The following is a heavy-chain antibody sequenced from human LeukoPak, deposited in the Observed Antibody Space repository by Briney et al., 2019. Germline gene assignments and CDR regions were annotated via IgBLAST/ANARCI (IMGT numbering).Heavy chain of an antibody. CDR2: INSDGSIT. D-gene: IGHD5-18*01. J-gene: IGHJ4*02. CDR3: AKDTSYTAMAR. V-gene: IGHV3-74*01. Sequence: GGSLRLSCAASGFTLSSSWMVWVRQVPGKGLVWVSRINSDGSITTYADSVKGRFTISRDNSKNTLYLQMNSLRAEDTAVYYCAKDTSYTAMARWGQGTLVTVSS. CDR1: GFTLSSSW.